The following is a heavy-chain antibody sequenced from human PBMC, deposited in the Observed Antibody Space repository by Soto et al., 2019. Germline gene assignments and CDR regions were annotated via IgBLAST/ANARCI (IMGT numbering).Heavy chain of an antibody. CDR1: GFTFSSYA. V-gene: IGHV3-30-3*01. J-gene: IGHJ5*02. D-gene: IGHD4-17*01. CDR3: ASPPDYGDYFYPNWIDP. Sequence: QVQLVESGGGVVQPGRSLRLSCAASGFTFSSYAMHWVRQAPGKGLEWVAVISYDGSNKYYADSVKGRFTISRDNSKNTLYLQMNSLRAEDTAVYYCASPPDYGDYFYPNWIDPWGQGTLVTVSS. CDR2: ISYDGSNK.